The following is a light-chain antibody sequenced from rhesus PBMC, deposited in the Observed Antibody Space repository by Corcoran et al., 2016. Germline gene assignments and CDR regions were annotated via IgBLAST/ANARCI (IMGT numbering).Light chain of an antibody. J-gene: IGKJ2*01. Sequence: DIQMAQSPSSLSASVGETVTITCRASQDIKTYLAWYQQKPGKAPKPLINYASNLENGVPSRFSGSGSGTEFTLTICSLQPEDFATYYCQHYNSVPYSFGQGTEVEIK. CDR2: YAS. CDR1: QDIKTY. V-gene: IGKV1-37*01. CDR3: QHYNSVPYS.